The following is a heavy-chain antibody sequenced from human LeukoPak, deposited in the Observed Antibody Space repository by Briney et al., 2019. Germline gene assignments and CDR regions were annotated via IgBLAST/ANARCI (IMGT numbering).Heavy chain of an antibody. Sequence: SETLSLTCAAYGGSFSGYYWSWIRQPPGKGLEWIGEINHSGSTNYNPSLKSRVTISVDTSKNQFSLKLSSVTAADTAVYYCAGGESAENYWGQGTLVTVSS. CDR1: GGSFSGYY. V-gene: IGHV4-34*01. CDR2: INHSGST. CDR3: AGGESAENY. J-gene: IGHJ4*02. D-gene: IGHD1-14*01.